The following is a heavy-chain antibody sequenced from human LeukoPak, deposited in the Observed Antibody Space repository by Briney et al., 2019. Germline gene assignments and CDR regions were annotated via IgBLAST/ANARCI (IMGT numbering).Heavy chain of an antibody. J-gene: IGHJ4*02. CDR2: IKQDGSEK. Sequence: GGSLRLSCAASGFTFSSYWTSWVRQAPGKGLEWVANIKQDGSEKFYVDSVKGRFTISRDNAKNSVYLQLNSLRAEDTAVYYCARDLRKVEATKDYWGQGTLVTVSS. CDR1: GFTFSSYW. D-gene: IGHD1-1*01. CDR3: ARDLRKVEATKDY. V-gene: IGHV3-7*01.